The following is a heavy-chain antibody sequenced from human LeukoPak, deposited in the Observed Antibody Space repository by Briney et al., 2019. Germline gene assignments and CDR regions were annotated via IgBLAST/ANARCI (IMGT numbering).Heavy chain of an antibody. V-gene: IGHV3-7*01. CDR3: ARATPMNYFDY. CDR1: GFTLSTSW. Sequence: GGSLRLSCAASGFTLSTSWMNWVRQAPGKGLEWVANINQDGSEKYYVDSVKGRFTISRDNAKNSLYLQMNSLGAEDTAVYYCARATPMNYFDYWGQGTLVTVSS. J-gene: IGHJ4*02. CDR2: INQDGSEK. D-gene: IGHD3-22*01.